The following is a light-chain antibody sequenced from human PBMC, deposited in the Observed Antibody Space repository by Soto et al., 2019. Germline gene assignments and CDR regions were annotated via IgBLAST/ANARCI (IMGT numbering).Light chain of an antibody. CDR2: QDS. CDR1: KLGDKY. J-gene: IGLJ2*01. V-gene: IGLV3-1*01. CDR3: QAWDSSVV. Sequence: SYELTQPPSVSVSPGQTASITCSGDKLGDKYACWYQQKPGQSPVLVIYQDSKRPSGIPERFSGSNSGNTATLTISGTQAMDEADYYCQAWDSSVVFCGGTKVTVL.